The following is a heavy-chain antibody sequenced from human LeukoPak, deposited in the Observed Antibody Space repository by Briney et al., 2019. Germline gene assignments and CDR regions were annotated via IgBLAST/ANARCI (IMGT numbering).Heavy chain of an antibody. D-gene: IGHD6-13*01. Sequence: PSETLSLTCTVSGGSISSSSYYWGWIRQPPGKGLEWIGSIYYSGSTYYNPPLKSRVTISVDTSKNQFSLKLSSVTAADTAVYYCARPYSSWYYYFDYWGQGTLVTVSS. CDR1: GGSISSSSYY. CDR2: IYYSGST. CDR3: ARPYSSWYYYFDY. V-gene: IGHV4-39*01. J-gene: IGHJ4*02.